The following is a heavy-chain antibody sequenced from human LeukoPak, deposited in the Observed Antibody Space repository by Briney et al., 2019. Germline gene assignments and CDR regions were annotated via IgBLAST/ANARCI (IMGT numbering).Heavy chain of an antibody. D-gene: IGHD1-26*01. V-gene: IGHV4-39*01. J-gene: IGHJ2*01. CDR3: ANQWELRLWYFDL. Sequence: SETLSLTCTVSGGSISSGGYYWSWIRQHPGKGLEWIGSIYYSGSTYYNPSLKSRVTISVDTSKNQFSLKLSSVTAADTAVYYCANQWELRLWYFDLWGRGTLVTVSS. CDR1: GGSISSGGYY. CDR2: IYYSGST.